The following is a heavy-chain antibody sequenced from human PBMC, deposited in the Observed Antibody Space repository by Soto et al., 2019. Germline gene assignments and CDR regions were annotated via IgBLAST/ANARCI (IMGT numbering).Heavy chain of an antibody. CDR1: GGSFSGYY. Sequence: SETLSLTCAVYGGSFSGYYWSWIRQPPGKGLEWIGEINHSGSTNYNPSLKSRVTISVDTSKNQFSLKLSSVTAADTAVYYCARIGSRDYWGQGTLVTSPQ. V-gene: IGHV4-34*01. CDR3: ARIGSRDY. CDR2: INHSGST. J-gene: IGHJ4*02.